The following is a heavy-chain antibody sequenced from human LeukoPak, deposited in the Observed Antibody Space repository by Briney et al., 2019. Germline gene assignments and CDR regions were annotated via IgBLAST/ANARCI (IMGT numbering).Heavy chain of an antibody. CDR1: GFPFNINA. Sequence: GGSLRLSCAASGFPFNINAMTWVRQAPGKGLECVSAITRDGAATFYADSVTGRFSISRDNSKSTLYLQMNSLRVEDTAVYYCAKAGLVRGGALDSWGQGTLVTVSS. J-gene: IGHJ4*02. CDR3: AKAGLVRGGALDS. D-gene: IGHD4/OR15-4a*01. CDR2: ITRDGAAT. V-gene: IGHV3-23*01.